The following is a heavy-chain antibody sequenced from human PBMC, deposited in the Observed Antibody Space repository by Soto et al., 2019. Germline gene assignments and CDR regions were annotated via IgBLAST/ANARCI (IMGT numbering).Heavy chain of an antibody. CDR3: ARDVEEAARNYYYYGMDV. D-gene: IGHD6-6*01. Sequence: QVQLVQSGAEVKKPGSSVKVSCKASGGTFNSYAISWVRQAPGQGLEWMGGIIPMFGSANYAQKFQGRVTITADESTSTAYMELSSLRSEDTAVYYCARDVEEAARNYYYYGMDVWGQVTTVTVSS. CDR2: IIPMFGSA. CDR1: GGTFNSYA. V-gene: IGHV1-69*01. J-gene: IGHJ6*02.